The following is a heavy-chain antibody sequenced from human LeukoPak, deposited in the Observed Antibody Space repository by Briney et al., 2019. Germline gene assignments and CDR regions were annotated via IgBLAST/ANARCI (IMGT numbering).Heavy chain of an antibody. J-gene: IGHJ4*02. CDR2: IRNSDGMT. CDR1: GFTFSTYA. CDR3: AKGLERESRLDS. Sequence: GGSLRLSCAASGFTFSTYAMGWVRQAPGQGLEWVSGIRNSDGMTYYADSVRGRFTISTDNSKNTLYLQMNSLRAEDTALYYCAKGLERESRLDSWGQGTLVTVSS. V-gene: IGHV3-23*01. D-gene: IGHD1-1*01.